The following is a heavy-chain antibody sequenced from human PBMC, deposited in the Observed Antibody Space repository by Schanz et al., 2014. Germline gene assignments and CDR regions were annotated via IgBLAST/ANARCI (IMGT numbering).Heavy chain of an antibody. Sequence: QVQLVQSGPEVKKPGSSVKVSCQAFGDTFSKYNIMWVRQVPGQGLEWLGRIMPLRGIGNNAWKFQGRLTITADKSRNIAYMELSSLGTEDAAVYYCTRLRRADPNGFDVWGQGTTVTVS. J-gene: IGHJ6*02. CDR1: GDTFSKYN. V-gene: IGHV1-69*02. CDR3: TRLRRADPNGFDV. CDR2: IMPLRGIG. D-gene: IGHD6-19*01.